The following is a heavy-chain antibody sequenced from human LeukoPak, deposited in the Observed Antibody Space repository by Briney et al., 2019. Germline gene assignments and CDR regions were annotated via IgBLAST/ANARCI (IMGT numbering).Heavy chain of an antibody. V-gene: IGHV3-74*01. J-gene: IGHJ4*02. Sequence: GGSLRLSCAASGFTFSSHWMHWVRQAPGKGLVWVSRITSDGTSTIYADSVKGRFTISRDNAKNALDLQMNRLRAEDTAVYYCARVPARLPVHYPYFDYWGQGALVTVSS. D-gene: IGHD6-6*01. CDR3: ARVPARLPVHYPYFDY. CDR2: ITSDGTST. CDR1: GFTFSSHW.